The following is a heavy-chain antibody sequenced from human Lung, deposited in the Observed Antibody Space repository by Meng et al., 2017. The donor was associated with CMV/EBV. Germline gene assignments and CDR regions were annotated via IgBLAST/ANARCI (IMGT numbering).Heavy chain of an antibody. CDR2: ISSSSSYI. V-gene: IGHV3-21*01. CDR1: GFTFSSYS. J-gene: IGHJ4*02. Sequence: SXAASGFTFSSYSMNWVRQAPGKGLEWVSSISSSSSYIYYADSVKGRFTISRDNAKNSLYLQMNSLRAEDTAVYYCARDAVRYCSSTSCYGPPKQQLVEYDDXGQGXLVTFSS. CDR3: ARDAVRYCSSTSCYGPPKQQLVEYDD. D-gene: IGHD2-2*01.